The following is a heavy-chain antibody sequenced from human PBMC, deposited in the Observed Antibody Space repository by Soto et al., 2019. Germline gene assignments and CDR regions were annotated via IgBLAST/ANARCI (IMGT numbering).Heavy chain of an antibody. J-gene: IGHJ5*02. CDR3: ARRSSSSLGSLFDP. Sequence: SETLSLTCTVSGYSISSGSYWEWIRQPPGKGLEWIGAMYYTGNKNYNPSLESRVTMSVDTSKNQFSLKLSSVTPTDTAVYYCARRSSSSLGSLFDPWGRGILVTVSS. CDR2: MYYTGNK. CDR1: GYSISSGSY. D-gene: IGHD6-6*01. V-gene: IGHV4-38-2*02.